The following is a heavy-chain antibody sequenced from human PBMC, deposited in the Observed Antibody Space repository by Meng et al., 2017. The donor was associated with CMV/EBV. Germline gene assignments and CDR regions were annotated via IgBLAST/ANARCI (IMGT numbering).Heavy chain of an antibody. Sequence: CAPYGGSFSGHYWSLIRQPPGKGLEWIGEINHSGSTNYNPSLKSRVTISVDASKNQFSLKLASVTAADTAVYYCARGSWVYSDDDETTGLDYWGPGTLVTVSS. CDR3: ARGSWVYSDDDETTGLDY. CDR1: GGSFSGHY. J-gene: IGHJ4*02. CDR2: INHSGST. D-gene: IGHD5-12*01. V-gene: IGHV4-34*01.